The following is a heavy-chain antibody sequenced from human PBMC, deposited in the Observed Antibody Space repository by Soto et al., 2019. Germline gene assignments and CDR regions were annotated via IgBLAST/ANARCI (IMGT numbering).Heavy chain of an antibody. CDR1: GYTFTGYY. V-gene: IGHV1-2*04. Sequence: ASVKVSCKASGYTFTGYYMHWVRQAPGQGLEWMGWINPNSGGTNYAQKFQGWVTMTRDTSINTAYMELSRLRSDDTAVYYCARDRIAVAGTNYYYGMDVWGQGTTVTVSS. J-gene: IGHJ6*02. D-gene: IGHD6-19*01. CDR2: INPNSGGT. CDR3: ARDRIAVAGTNYYYGMDV.